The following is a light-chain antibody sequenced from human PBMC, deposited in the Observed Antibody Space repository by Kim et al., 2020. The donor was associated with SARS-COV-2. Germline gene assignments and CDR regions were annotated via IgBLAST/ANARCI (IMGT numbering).Light chain of an antibody. J-gene: IGLJ2*01. V-gene: IGLV3-19*01. Sequence: SSELTQDPVVSVALGQTVRITCQGDSLRSYYATWYQQKPGQAPLLVIYGKNNRPSGIPDRFSGSSSGRTASLTITGAQAEDEADYYCNSRDNSDNHVLFGGGTQLTVL. CDR3: NSRDNSDNHVL. CDR2: GKN. CDR1: SLRSYY.